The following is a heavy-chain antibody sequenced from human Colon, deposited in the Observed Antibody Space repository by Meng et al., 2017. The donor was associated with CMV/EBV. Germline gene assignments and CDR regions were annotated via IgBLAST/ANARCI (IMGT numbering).Heavy chain of an antibody. V-gene: IGHV3-74*03. Sequence: CAASGFTLNSYGMHWVRQGPGKGLVWVSRINSQGSSTTYADSVKGRFIISRDNAKNTLYLQMNSLRAEDTAVYYCARSVVGTTGEAYWGQGTLVTVSS. J-gene: IGHJ4*02. CDR1: GFTLNSYG. D-gene: IGHD1-26*01. CDR3: ARSVVGTTGEAY. CDR2: INSQGSST.